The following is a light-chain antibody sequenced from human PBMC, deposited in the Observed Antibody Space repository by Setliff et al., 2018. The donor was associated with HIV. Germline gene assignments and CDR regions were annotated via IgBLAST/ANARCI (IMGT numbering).Light chain of an antibody. CDR2: DVS. J-gene: IGLJ1*01. V-gene: IGLV2-11*01. Sequence: QSVLTQPRSVSGSPGQSVTISCTGTSSDVGGYNYVSWYQQHPGKAPKLMIYDVSKWPSGVPDRFSGSKSGNTASLTISGLQAEDEADYYCCSYTGSYTLGVFGTGTKVTV. CDR3: CSYTGSYTLGV. CDR1: SSDVGGYNY.